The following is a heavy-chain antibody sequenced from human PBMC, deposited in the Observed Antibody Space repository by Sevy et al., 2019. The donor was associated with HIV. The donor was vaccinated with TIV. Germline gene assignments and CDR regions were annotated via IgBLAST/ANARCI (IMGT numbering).Heavy chain of an antibody. CDR2: IIPIFGTA. CDR1: GGTFSSYA. Sequence: ASVKVSCKASGGTFSSYAISWVRQAPGQGLEWMGGIIPIFGTANYAQKFQGRVTITADESTGTVYMELSSLGSEDTAVYYCARGYCSSTSCQAFDYWGQGTLVTVSS. CDR3: ARGYCSSTSCQAFDY. D-gene: IGHD2-2*01. V-gene: IGHV1-69*13. J-gene: IGHJ4*02.